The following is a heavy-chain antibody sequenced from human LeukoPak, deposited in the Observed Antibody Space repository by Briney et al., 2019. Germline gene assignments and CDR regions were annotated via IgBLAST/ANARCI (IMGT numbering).Heavy chain of an antibody. CDR3: ARQLTRYSYGYFDY. V-gene: IGHV5-51*01. Sequence: GASLKISCKGSGYIFTSYWIGWVRPMPGKGLEWMGIIYPGDSDTRYSPSFQGQVTISADKSISTAYLQWSSLKASDTAMYYCARQLTRYSYGYFDYWGQGTLVTVSS. CDR2: IYPGDSDT. D-gene: IGHD5-18*01. J-gene: IGHJ4*02. CDR1: GYIFTSYW.